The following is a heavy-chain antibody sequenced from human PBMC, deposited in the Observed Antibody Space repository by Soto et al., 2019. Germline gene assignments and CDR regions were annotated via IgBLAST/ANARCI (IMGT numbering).Heavy chain of an antibody. D-gene: IGHD1-26*01. Sequence: SGKVSCKASGGTFSSYAISWVRQAPGQGLEWMGGIIPIFGTANYAQKFQGRVTITADKSTSTAYMELSSLRSEDTAVYYCARADGWEPTSMGAFDIWGQGTMVTVSS. CDR1: GGTFSSYA. CDR3: ARADGWEPTSMGAFDI. CDR2: IIPIFGTA. J-gene: IGHJ3*02. V-gene: IGHV1-69*06.